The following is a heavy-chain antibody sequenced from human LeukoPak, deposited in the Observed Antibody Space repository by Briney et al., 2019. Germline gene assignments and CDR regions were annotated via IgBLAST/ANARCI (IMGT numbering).Heavy chain of an antibody. J-gene: IGHJ5*02. CDR3: ARDLPSVLEQWLLRHDWFDP. Sequence: GGSLRLSCAASGFTFSSYSMNWVRQAPGKGLEWVSSISSSSSYIYYADSVKGRFTISRDNAKNSLYLQMNSLRAEDTAVYYCARDLPSVLEQWLLRHDWFDPWGQGTLVTVSS. CDR2: ISSSSSYI. V-gene: IGHV3-21*01. CDR1: GFTFSSYS. D-gene: IGHD6-19*01.